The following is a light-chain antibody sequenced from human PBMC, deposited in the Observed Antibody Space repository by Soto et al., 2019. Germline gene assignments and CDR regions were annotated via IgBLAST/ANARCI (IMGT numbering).Light chain of an antibody. Sequence: IQLTQSPSSLSASVGDRVTITCRASQAIRTALGWYQQKPGKAPKLLIYAASSLQSGVPSRFSGSGSGTDFTLTISSLQPEDFATYYCQQSYSTPETFGQGTKVDI. CDR3: QQSYSTPET. CDR2: AAS. V-gene: IGKV1-39*01. CDR1: QAIRTA. J-gene: IGKJ1*01.